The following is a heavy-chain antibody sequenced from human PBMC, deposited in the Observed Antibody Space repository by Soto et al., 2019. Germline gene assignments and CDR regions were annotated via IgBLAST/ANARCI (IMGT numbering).Heavy chain of an antibody. D-gene: IGHD2-2*01. CDR3: ARGGMSRPSWVFDG. V-gene: IGHV3-64*01. Sequence: EVQLVESGGGLVQPGGSLRLSCAASGFTFGSYPMHWVRQAPGKGLEYVSAISTNGDSTFYANSVKGRFTISRDNSKNTLYLQMGSLRAEAMGVYCGARGGMSRPSWVFDGWGEGTVVTAYS. CDR1: GFTFGSYP. J-gene: IGHJ4*02. CDR2: ISTNGDST.